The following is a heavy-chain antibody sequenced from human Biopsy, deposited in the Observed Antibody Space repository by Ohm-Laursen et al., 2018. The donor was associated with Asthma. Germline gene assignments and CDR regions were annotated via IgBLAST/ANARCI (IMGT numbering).Heavy chain of an antibody. V-gene: IGHV3-30*18. Sequence: SLRLSCSASGFVFSQCGMHWVRQGPGKGLEWVALVSSDGHNKYYEDSVKGRFTISRDNSQNTLYLQMISLRTDDTAVYYCAKRRGYSDFNDFDYWGHGTLVTVSS. J-gene: IGHJ4*01. CDR3: AKRRGYSDFNDFDY. CDR1: GFVFSQCG. D-gene: IGHD4-11*01. CDR2: VSSDGHNK.